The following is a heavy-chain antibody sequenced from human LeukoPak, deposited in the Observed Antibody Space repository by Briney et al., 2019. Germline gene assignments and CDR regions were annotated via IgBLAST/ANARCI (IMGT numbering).Heavy chain of an antibody. D-gene: IGHD6-19*01. CDR1: GFTFSTYA. V-gene: IGHV3-23*01. CDR2: ISGSGGST. Sequence: GGSLRLSCAASGFTFSTYAMSWVRQAPGKGLEWVSVISGSGGSTYYADSVKGRFTISRDNSKNTLYLQMNSPRAEDTAVYYCASCSGCPIEWGQGTLVTVSS. CDR3: ASCSGCPIE. J-gene: IGHJ4*02.